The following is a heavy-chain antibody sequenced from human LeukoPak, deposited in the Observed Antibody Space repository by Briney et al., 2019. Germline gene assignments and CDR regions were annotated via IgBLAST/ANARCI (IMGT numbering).Heavy chain of an antibody. J-gene: IGHJ4*02. Sequence: PGKSLRLSCAASGFTVSSNYMSWVRQAPGKGLEWVSVIYSGGSTYYADSVKGRFTISRDNSKNTLYLQMNSLRVEDTAVYYCARAMYGDHPHDHWGQGTLVTVSS. CDR2: IYSGGST. CDR1: GFTVSSNY. CDR3: ARAMYGDHPHDH. D-gene: IGHD4-17*01. V-gene: IGHV3-66*01.